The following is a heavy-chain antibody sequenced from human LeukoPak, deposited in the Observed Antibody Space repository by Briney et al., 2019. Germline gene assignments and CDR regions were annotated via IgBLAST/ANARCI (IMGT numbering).Heavy chain of an antibody. CDR3: ARDGYSSIAAR. CDR2: IYYSGST. Sequence: SETLSLTCTVSGGSISSYYWSWIRQPPGKGLEWIGYIYYSGSTNYSPSLKSRVTISVDTSKNQFSLKLSSVTAADTAVYYCARDGYSSIAARWGQGTLVTVSS. D-gene: IGHD6-6*01. V-gene: IGHV4-59*01. J-gene: IGHJ4*02. CDR1: GGSISSYY.